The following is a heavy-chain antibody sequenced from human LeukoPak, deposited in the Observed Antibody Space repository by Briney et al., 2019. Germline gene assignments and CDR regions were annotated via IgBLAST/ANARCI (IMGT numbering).Heavy chain of an antibody. V-gene: IGHV3-15*07. J-gene: IGHJ4*02. CDR3: STITSRGLSDS. Sequence: GGSLRLSCAASGFTFTNAWMNWVRQAPGKGLEWVGRIKSKADGETIDYAAPVKGRSTFSRDDSKNMLYLQMNSLKSEDTAVYYCSTITSRGLSDSWGQGTLVTVSS. CDR1: GFTFTNAW. CDR2: IKSKADGETI. D-gene: IGHD1-20*01.